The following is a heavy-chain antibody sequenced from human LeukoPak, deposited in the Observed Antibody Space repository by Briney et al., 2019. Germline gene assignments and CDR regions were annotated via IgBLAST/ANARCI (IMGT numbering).Heavy chain of an antibody. Sequence: GASVKVSCKASGFSYGISWVRQAPGQGLEWMGWISAYHGNTNYAQKLQGRVTMTTDTPTSTAYMELRSLRSDDTAVYYCARDGSGTWNDYWGQGTLVTVSS. CDR1: GFSYG. CDR3: ARDGSGTWNDY. CDR2: ISAYHGNT. V-gene: IGHV1-18*01. J-gene: IGHJ4*02. D-gene: IGHD3-10*01.